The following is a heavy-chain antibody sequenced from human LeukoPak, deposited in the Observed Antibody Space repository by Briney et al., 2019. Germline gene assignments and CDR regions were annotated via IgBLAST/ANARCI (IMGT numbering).Heavy chain of an antibody. Sequence: PGGSLRLSCAASGFTFSSYSMNWVRQAPGKGLEWVSSISSSSSYIYYADSVKGRFTISRDNAKNSLYLQMNSLRAEDTAVYYCASTVVPDDIAFDYWGQGTLVTVSS. D-gene: IGHD2-2*01. V-gene: IGHV3-21*01. CDR1: GFTFSSYS. J-gene: IGHJ4*02. CDR2: ISSSSSYI. CDR3: ASTVVPDDIAFDY.